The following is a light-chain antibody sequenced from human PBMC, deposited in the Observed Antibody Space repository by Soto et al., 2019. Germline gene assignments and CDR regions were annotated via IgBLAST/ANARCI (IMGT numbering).Light chain of an antibody. CDR3: SSYAGSNNFV. V-gene: IGLV2-14*01. Sequence: QSVLTQPASVSGSPGQSITISCTGTISDFVIYNYVSWYQQHPGKAPKLMLYGVSNRPSGVSNRFSGSKSGNTASLTISGLQAEDEADYYCSSYAGSNNFVFGTGTKVTVL. J-gene: IGLJ1*01. CDR1: ISDFVIYNY. CDR2: GVS.